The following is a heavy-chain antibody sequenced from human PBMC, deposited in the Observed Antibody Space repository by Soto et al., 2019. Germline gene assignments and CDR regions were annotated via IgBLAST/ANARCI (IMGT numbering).Heavy chain of an antibody. J-gene: IGHJ5*02. CDR2: IYATGTT. D-gene: IGHD1-1*01. CDR1: GASIRGFY. V-gene: IGHV4-4*07. CDR3: VRDGTKTLRDWFDP. Sequence: QVQLQESGPGLVKASETLSLTCTVSGASIRGFYWGWIRKSAGKGLEWIGRIYATGTTDYNPSLKSRVMMSVDTSKKQFSLKLRSVTAADTAVYYCVRDGTKTLRDWFDPWGQGISVTVSS.